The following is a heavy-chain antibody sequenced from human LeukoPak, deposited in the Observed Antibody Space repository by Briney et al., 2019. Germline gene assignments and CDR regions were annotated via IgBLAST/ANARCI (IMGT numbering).Heavy chain of an antibody. D-gene: IGHD6-13*01. CDR2: IYYSGST. J-gene: IGHJ4*02. CDR3: ASHRPFSSSWFDY. Sequence: SETLSLTCTVSGGSISSYYWSWIRQPPGKGLEWIGYIYYSGSTSYNPSLKSRVTMPVDTSKNQFSLKLSSVTAADTAVYYCASHRPFSSSWFDYWGQGTLVTVSS. CDR1: GGSISSYY. V-gene: IGHV4-59*01.